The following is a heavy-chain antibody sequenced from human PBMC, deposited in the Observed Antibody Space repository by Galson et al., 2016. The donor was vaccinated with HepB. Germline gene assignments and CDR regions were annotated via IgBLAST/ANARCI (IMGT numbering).Heavy chain of an antibody. V-gene: IGHV3-21*01. Sequence: SLRLSCAASGFTFSSYSMNWVRQAPGKGLEWVSSISSSSSYIYYADSVKGRFTISRDNAKNSLYLQMNSLRAEDTAVYYCARPGYCSGSSCYVPFDIWGQGTMATVSS. J-gene: IGHJ3*02. CDR3: ARPGYCSGSSCYVPFDI. D-gene: IGHD2-15*01. CDR2: ISSSSSYI. CDR1: GFTFSSYS.